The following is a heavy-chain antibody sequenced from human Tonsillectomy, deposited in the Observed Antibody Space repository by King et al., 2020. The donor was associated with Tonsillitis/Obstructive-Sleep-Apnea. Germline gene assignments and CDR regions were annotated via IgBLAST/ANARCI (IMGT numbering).Heavy chain of an antibody. J-gene: IGHJ5*02. D-gene: IGHD6-13*01. CDR1: GGSFSGYY. V-gene: IGHV4-34*01. CDR3: ATNSTAGDWFDP. Sequence: VQLQQWGAGLLKPSETLSLTCAVYGGSFSGYYWSWIRQPPGKGLEWIGEINHSGSTNYNPSLQSRVTISVDTSKNQFSLKLSSVTAADTAVYYCATNSTAGDWFDPWGQGTLVTVSS. CDR2: INHSGST.